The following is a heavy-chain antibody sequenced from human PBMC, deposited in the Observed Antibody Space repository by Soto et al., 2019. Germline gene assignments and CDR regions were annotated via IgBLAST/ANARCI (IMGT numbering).Heavy chain of an antibody. CDR2: ISPYTGNT. D-gene: IGHD3-16*01. Sequence: QVQLVQSGDEVKKPGASVKVSCKASGYIFFNYGIAWVRQAPGQGLEWMGWISPYTGNTHSATKVQGRLTMTTDTSTSIAYMDLGSLTSDDTAVYYCVMVDNYVTPTPQDVWGQGTTVTVSS. CDR3: VMVDNYVTPTPQDV. J-gene: IGHJ6*02. CDR1: GYIFFNYG. V-gene: IGHV1-18*01.